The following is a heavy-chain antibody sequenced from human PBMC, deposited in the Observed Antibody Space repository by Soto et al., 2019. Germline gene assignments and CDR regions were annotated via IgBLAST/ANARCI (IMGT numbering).Heavy chain of an antibody. Sequence: GGSLRLSCAASGFTFSSYAMSWVRQAPGKGLEWVSAISGSGGSTYYADSVKGRFTISRDNSKNTLYLQMNSLRAEDTAVYYCAAGISSIAARPSYFDYWGQGTLVTVSS. CDR1: GFTFSSYA. V-gene: IGHV3-23*01. CDR2: ISGSGGST. J-gene: IGHJ4*02. CDR3: AAGISSIAARPSYFDY. D-gene: IGHD6-6*01.